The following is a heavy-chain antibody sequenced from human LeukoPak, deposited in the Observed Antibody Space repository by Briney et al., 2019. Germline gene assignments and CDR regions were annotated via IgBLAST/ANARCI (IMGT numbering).Heavy chain of an antibody. D-gene: IGHD3-22*01. J-gene: IGHJ4*02. CDR1: GFTFTDYW. V-gene: IGHV3-7*01. CDR2: IRQDGGEK. CDR3: ARDGAPYYYDSSGYSQADY. Sequence: GGSLRLSCAVSGFTFTDYWMNWVRQAPGKGLEWVASIRQDGGEKSYVDSVKGRFTISRDNTKSSLYLQINSLRAEDTAVYYCARDGAPYYYDSSGYSQADYWGQGTLVTVSS.